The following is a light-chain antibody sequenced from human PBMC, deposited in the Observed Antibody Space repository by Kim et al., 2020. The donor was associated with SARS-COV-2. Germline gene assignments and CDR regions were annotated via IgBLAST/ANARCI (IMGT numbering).Light chain of an antibody. V-gene: IGKV1-17*01. CDR1: KDSSSD. CDR3: LQQNNYQCT. CDR2: CAS. Sequence: AAVGDRVTITCRATKDSSSDLVWYQQKPGRAAKRLIYCASTWQSGVPSRFSGSGSWTELTLTTISVQPEDFSTYYCLQQNNYQCTFGQGTKVEIK. J-gene: IGKJ1*01.